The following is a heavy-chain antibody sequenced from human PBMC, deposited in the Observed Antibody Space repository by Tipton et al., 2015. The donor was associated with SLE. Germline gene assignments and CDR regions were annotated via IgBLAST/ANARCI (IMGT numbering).Heavy chain of an antibody. Sequence: VQLVQSGAEVKKPGAPVKVSCRASGYIFSTYGISWVRQAPGQGLEWMGWINPYNDNTDYVELLQGRVTMTTDTSTGTAYMELTSLNSDDTAIYYCARHPVAGYTYYMDVWGTGTTVTVSS. J-gene: IGHJ6*03. CDR3: ARHPVAGYTYYMDV. D-gene: IGHD5-24*01. V-gene: IGHV1-18*01. CDR2: INPYNDNT. CDR1: GYIFSTYG.